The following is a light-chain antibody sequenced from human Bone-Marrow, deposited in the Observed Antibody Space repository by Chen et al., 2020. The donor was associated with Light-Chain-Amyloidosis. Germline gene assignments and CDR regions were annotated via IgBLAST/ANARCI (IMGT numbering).Light chain of an antibody. CDR3: QSADSSGTYEVI. CDR2: RDT. V-gene: IGLV3-25*03. Sequence: SYELTQPPSASVSPGQTGRNPCSGDDLPTKYAYGYQQKPGQAPVLVIHRDTERPSGISERFSGSSSGTTATLTISGVQAEDEADYHCQSADSSGTYEVIFGGGTKLTVL. J-gene: IGLJ2*01. CDR1: DLPTKY.